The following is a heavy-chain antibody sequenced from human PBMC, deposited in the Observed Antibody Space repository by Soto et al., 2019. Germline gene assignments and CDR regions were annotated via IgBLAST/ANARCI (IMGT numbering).Heavy chain of an antibody. V-gene: IGHV3-9*01. CDR1: GFTFDDNA. CDR3: AISQDRGGRTTFIY. J-gene: IGHJ4*02. D-gene: IGHD3-16*01. CDR2: MNWKSDI. Sequence: GVSLRLSFAVSGFTFDDNAMHWVRQAPEKGLEWVTGMNWKSDIGYADSVKGRFTISRDNAENSLYLQMNSLRAEDTALYYCAISQDRGGRTTFIYWGQGTKVTVSS.